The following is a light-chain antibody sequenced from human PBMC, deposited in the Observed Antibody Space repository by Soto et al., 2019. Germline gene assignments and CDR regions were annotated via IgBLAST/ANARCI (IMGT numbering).Light chain of an antibody. CDR2: KAS. CDR3: QQYLGT. CDR1: QSISSW. Sequence: DIQMTQSPSTLSASVGDRVTITCRASQSISSWLAWYQQKPGKAPKLLIYKASSLESGVPSGFSGSGSGTEFTLTISSLQPDDFATYYCQQYLGTFGQGTKVEIK. J-gene: IGKJ1*01. V-gene: IGKV1-5*03.